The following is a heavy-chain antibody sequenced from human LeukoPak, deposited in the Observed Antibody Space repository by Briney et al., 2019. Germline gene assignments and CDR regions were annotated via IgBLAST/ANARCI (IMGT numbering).Heavy chain of an antibody. CDR1: GYSISSGYY. CDR2: IYHSGST. Sequence: SETLSLTCAVSGYSISSGYYWGWIRQPPGKGLEWIGSIYHSGSTYNNPSLKSRVTISVDTSKNQFSLKLSSVTAADTAVYYCARQNGAMVRGVTDYWGQGTLVTVSS. V-gene: IGHV4-38-2*01. D-gene: IGHD3-10*01. CDR3: ARQNGAMVRGVTDY. J-gene: IGHJ4*02.